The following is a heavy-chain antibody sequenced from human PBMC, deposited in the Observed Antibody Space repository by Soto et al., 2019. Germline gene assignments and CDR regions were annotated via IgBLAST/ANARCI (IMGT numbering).Heavy chain of an antibody. CDR1: GNTLGGLP. V-gene: IGHV1-24*01. CDR3: AAGVTTFDY. D-gene: IGHD4-17*01. CDR2: LDYEEGER. Sequence: ASVKASWKVSGNTLGGLPIHRGRKAPCKGLEWLGSLDYEEGERNFAHRFQGRVTVTEDTSTDTAYMDLSSLKSEDTAVYYCAAGVTTFDYWGQGTLVTVSS. J-gene: IGHJ4*02.